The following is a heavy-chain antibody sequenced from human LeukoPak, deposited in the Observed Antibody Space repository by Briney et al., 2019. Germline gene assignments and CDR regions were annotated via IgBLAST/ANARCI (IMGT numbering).Heavy chain of an antibody. CDR3: AKQISDSSSWTRTSNWFDP. CDR2: ISGSGGST. V-gene: IGHV3-23*01. J-gene: IGHJ5*02. CDR1: GFTFSSYA. Sequence: GGSLRLSCAASGFTFSSYAMSWVRQAPGKGLEWVSAISGSGGSTYYADSVKGRFTISRDNSKNTLYLQMNSLRAEDTAVYYCAKQISDSSSWTRTSNWFDPWGQGTLVTVSS. D-gene: IGHD6-13*01.